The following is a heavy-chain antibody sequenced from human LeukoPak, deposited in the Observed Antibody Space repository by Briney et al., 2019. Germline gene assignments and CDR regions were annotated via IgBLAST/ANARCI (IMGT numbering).Heavy chain of an antibody. V-gene: IGHV4-4*09. J-gene: IGHJ3*02. CDR2: IYTSGST. D-gene: IGHD2-2*01. CDR1: GSISGYY. Sequence: SETLSLTCTVSGSISGYYWSWIRQPPGKGLEWIGYIYTSGSTNYNPSLESRVTISVDTSKNQYSLDLSSVTAADTAVYYCARQKCTSASCLTKNAFDIWGQGTMVTVSS. CDR3: ARQKCTSASCLTKNAFDI.